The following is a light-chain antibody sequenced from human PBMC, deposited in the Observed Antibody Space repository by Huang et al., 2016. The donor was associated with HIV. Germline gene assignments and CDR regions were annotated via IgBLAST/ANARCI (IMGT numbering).Light chain of an antibody. CDR1: QSISSW. Sequence: DIQMTQSPSTLSASVGDRVTITCLASQSISSWLAWYQQKPGKPPSLLIYKASTLQIGVPTRFSGSGSGTEFTLTISGLQPDDFATYYCQQYDSYSYTFGQGTKLEIK. J-gene: IGKJ2*01. CDR2: KAS. CDR3: QQYDSYSYT. V-gene: IGKV1-5*03.